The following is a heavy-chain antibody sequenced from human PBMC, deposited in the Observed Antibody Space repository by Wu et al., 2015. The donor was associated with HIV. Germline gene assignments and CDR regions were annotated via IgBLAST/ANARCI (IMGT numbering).Heavy chain of an antibody. D-gene: IGHD2-15*01. J-gene: IGHJ4*02. CDR2: MNPNSGNT. CDR1: GGTFSSYA. Sequence: QVHLVQFGGEVKKPGSSVKVSCKASGGTFSSYAISWVRQAPGQGLEWMGWMNPNSGNTGYAQKFQGRVTMTRNTSISTVYMELSSLRSEDTAVYYCTRGRYCSGGICYPPYYFDYWGQGTLVTVSS. CDR3: TRGRYCSGGICYPPYYFDY. V-gene: IGHV1-8*02.